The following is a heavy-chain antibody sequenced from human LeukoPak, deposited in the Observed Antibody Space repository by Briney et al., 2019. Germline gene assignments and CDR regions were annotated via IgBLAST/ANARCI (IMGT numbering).Heavy chain of an antibody. CDR1: GFTFSSYA. J-gene: IGHJ4*02. CDR3: ARGGDYFVY. Sequence: GGSLRLSCAASGFTFSSYAMHWVRQAPGKGLEWVAVISYDGSNKYYADSVRGRFTLSRDNSKNTLYLQMNSLRAEDTAVYYCARGGDYFVYWGQGTLVTVSS. CDR2: ISYDGSNK. V-gene: IGHV3-30-3*01.